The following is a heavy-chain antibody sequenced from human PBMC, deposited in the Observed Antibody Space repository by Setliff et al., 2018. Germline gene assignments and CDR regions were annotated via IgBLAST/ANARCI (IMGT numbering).Heavy chain of an antibody. CDR3: SRGPSKVQFDT. Sequence: PSETLSLTCTVSGGYIARSYFYWGWIRQSPGKGLEWTGTMYYSGKTFYMPSLQSRVTISADTSTNQLSLKLSSVTAADTAVYYCSRGPSKVQFDTWGRGIPVTVS. CDR2: MYYSGKT. J-gene: IGHJ5*02. CDR1: GGYIARSYFY. D-gene: IGHD4-4*01. V-gene: IGHV4-39*01.